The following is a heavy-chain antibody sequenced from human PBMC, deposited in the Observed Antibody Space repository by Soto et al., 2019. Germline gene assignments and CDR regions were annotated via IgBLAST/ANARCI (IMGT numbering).Heavy chain of an antibody. CDR2: INPNSGGT. J-gene: IGHJ6*02. CDR3: AILYLNKPYYYYGMDV. CDR1: GYTFTGYY. V-gene: IGHV1-2*06. Sequence: ASVKVSCKASGYTFTGYYMHWVRQAPGQGLEWMGRINPNSGGTNYAQKFQGRVTMTRDTSISTAYMELSRLRSDDTAVYYCAILYLNKPYYYYGMDVWGQGTTVTVSS.